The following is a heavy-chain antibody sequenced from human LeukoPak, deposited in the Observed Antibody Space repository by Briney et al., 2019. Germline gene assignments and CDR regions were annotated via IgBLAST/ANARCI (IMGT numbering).Heavy chain of an antibody. D-gene: IGHD1-26*01. CDR1: GGSFSGYY. J-gene: IGHJ5*02. CDR2: INHSGST. V-gene: IGHV4-34*01. CDR3: AKGATLGNWFDP. Sequence: PSETLSLTCAAYGGSFSGYYWSWIRQPPGKGLEWIGEINHSGSTNYNPSLKSRVTISVDTSKNQFSLKLSSVTAADTAVYYCAKGATLGNWFDPWGQGTLVTVSS.